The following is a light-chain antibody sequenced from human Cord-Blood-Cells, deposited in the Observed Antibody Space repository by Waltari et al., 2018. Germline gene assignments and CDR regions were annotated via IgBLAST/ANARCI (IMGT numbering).Light chain of an antibody. CDR3: QQYGSSPLT. J-gene: IGKJ4*01. Sequence: EIVLSPSPGTMSLSSGERATLSSRASQSVSSSYLAWYQQKPGQAPRLLIYGASSRATGIPDRFSGSGSGTDFTLTISRLEPEDFAVYYCQQYGSSPLTFGGGTKVEIK. CDR1: QSVSSSY. CDR2: GAS. V-gene: IGKV3-20*01.